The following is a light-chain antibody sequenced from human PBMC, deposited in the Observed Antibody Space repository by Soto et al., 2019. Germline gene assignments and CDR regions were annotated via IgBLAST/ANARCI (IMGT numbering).Light chain of an antibody. CDR3: QVWESSGDHVV. Sequence: SYELTPTSSLSVAPGQTANTTCGGNNIGSKSVPWYQQKSGQAPVLVVHDDSDRHSGIPERFSGSNSANTATLTISRGEAGDEADYYCQVWESSGDHVVFAGGTQLTVL. J-gene: IGLJ2*01. CDR1: NIGSKS. V-gene: IGLV3-21*02. CDR2: DDS.